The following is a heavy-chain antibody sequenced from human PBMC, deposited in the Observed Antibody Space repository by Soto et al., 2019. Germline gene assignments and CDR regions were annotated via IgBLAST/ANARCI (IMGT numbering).Heavy chain of an antibody. CDR2: ISSSGNDI. J-gene: IGHJ4*02. Sequence: PVGSLRLSCAASGFTFSDYYMTWIRQAPGKGLEWVSYISSSGNDIFYADSVRGRFTISRDNAKKSLFLQMNSLRAEDTAIYYCARKIMGYSYSFDYWGQGTLVTVSS. CDR1: GFTFSDYY. CDR3: ARKIMGYSYSFDY. D-gene: IGHD5-18*01. V-gene: IGHV3-11*01.